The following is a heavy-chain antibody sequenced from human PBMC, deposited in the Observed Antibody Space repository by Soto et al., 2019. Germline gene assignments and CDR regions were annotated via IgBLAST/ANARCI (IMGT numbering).Heavy chain of an antibody. J-gene: IGHJ6*03. CDR3: AAGEDKNYYYYYYMDV. CDR1: GYTFTSYA. CDR2: INAGNGNT. D-gene: IGHD7-27*01. V-gene: IGHV1-3*01. Sequence: KVSCKASGYTFTSYAMHWVRQATGQRLEWMGWINAGNGNTKYSQKFQGRVTITRDTSASTAYMELSSLRSEDTAVYYCAAGEDKNYYYYYYMDVWGKGTTVTVSS.